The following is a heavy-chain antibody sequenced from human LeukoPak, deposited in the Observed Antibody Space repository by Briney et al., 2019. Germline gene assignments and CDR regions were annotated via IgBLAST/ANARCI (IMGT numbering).Heavy chain of an antibody. Sequence: SQTLSLTCTVSGGSISSGGYYWSWIRQPPGKGLEWIGYIYHSGSTYYNPSLKSRVTISVDTSKNQFSLKLSSVTAADTAVYYCASSYSSSEAFDIWGQGTMVTVSS. D-gene: IGHD6-6*01. CDR1: GGSISSGGYY. J-gene: IGHJ3*02. CDR2: IYHSGST. V-gene: IGHV4-30-2*01. CDR3: ASSYSSSEAFDI.